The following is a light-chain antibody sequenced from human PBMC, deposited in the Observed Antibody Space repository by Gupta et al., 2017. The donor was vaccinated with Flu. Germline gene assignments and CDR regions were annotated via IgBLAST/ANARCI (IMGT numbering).Light chain of an antibody. CDR3: SSDTTSRTWV. CDR1: NSDIVVYNY. V-gene: IGLV2-14*01. CDR2: EVS. J-gene: IGLJ3*02. Sequence: SITSSCTATNSDIVVYNYVCWHHQHPAKAHILLICEVSKRPAGVAARFSGSESGNTASLTIFGPPDEDDGYYLGSSDTTSRTWVFGGGTKLTVL.